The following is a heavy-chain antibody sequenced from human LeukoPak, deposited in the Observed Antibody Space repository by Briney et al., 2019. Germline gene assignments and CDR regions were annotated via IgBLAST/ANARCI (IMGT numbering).Heavy chain of an antibody. J-gene: IGHJ4*02. CDR2: IYYSGSP. CDR3: ARVSDDYGDYGIDY. V-gene: IGHV4-39*07. Sequence: SETLSLTCTVSGHSISCSSYYWGWFRQPPGKGLEWNGSIYYSGSPYFHPSLTSRVTISVDTSKNQFSLKLSSVTAADTAVYYCARVSDDYGDYGIDYWGEGNLVTVSS. CDR1: GHSISCSSYY. D-gene: IGHD4-17*01.